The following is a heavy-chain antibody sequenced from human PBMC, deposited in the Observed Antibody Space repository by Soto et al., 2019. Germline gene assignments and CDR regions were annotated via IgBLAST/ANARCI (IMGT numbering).Heavy chain of an antibody. V-gene: IGHV4-39*01. CDR2: IYNSGST. Sequence: SETLSLTCTVSGGSISSSSYYWGWIRQPPGKGLEWIGSIYNSGSTYYNTSLKSRVTISVDTSKNQFSLKLSSVTAADTAVYYCARLGGDVVVVAATPRDAFDIWGQGTMVTVSS. J-gene: IGHJ3*02. D-gene: IGHD2-15*01. CDR1: GGSISSSSYY. CDR3: ARLGGDVVVVAATPRDAFDI.